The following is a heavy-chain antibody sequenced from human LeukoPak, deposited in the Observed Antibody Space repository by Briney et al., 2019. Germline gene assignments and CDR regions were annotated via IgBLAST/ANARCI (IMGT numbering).Heavy chain of an antibody. CDR3: ATYTLSQFWSGYYHFYY. J-gene: IGHJ4*02. D-gene: IGHD3-3*01. CDR1: GGNFISYA. Sequence: ASVKVSCKASGGNFISYAVSWVRQTPGQGLEWMGGIIPMFGTSNYAQKFQGRVTITTDESTTTAYMELSSLSSEDTAVYYCATYTLSQFWSGYYHFYYWGQGTLVSVSS. V-gene: IGHV1-69*05. CDR2: IIPMFGTS.